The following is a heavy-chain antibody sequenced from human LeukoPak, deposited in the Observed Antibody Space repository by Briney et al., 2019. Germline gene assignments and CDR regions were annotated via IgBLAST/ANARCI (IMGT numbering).Heavy chain of an antibody. CDR1: GGSISRDGDY. CDR3: AREMVWDAFDI. D-gene: IGHD2-8*01. J-gene: IGHJ3*02. V-gene: IGHV4-31*03. CDR2: VSSSGTT. Sequence: SQTLSLTCTVSGGSISRDGDYWSWIRQYPGKGLESIGSVSSSGTTTYNPSLKSRVTISLDTSQNQFSLNLRSLTAADTAVYYCAREMVWDAFDIWGQGKMVTVSS.